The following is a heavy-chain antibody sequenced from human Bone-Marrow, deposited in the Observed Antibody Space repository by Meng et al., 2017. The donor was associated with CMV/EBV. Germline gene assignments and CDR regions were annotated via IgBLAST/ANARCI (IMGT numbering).Heavy chain of an antibody. V-gene: IGHV4-34*01. CDR1: GGSFSTYY. J-gene: IGHJ4*02. CDR2: INHSGST. D-gene: IGHD2-2*01. Sequence: SETLSLTCAVYGGSFSTYYWSWIRQPPGKGLEWIGEINHSGSTNYNPSLKSRVSTSVDTSKNQFSLRLSSVTAADTAVYYCARAGNCSSTSCDYYFDDWGQGTLVTVSS. CDR3: ARAGNCSSTSCDYYFDD.